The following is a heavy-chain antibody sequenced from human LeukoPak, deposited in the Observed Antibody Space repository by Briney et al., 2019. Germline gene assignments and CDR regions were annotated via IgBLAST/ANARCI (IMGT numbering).Heavy chain of an antibody. J-gene: IGHJ4*02. V-gene: IGHV3-23*01. CDR3: AKGGKWDVTPFDY. D-gene: IGHD1-26*01. CDR1: GFTFSSYA. CDR2: ISGSGGST. Sequence: GGSLRLSCAASGFTFSSYAMSWVRQAPGRGLEWVSTISGSGGSTYYADSVKGRFTISRDNSKNMLYVQMNSLRAEDTAVYCCAKGGKWDVTPFDYWGQGTLVTVSS.